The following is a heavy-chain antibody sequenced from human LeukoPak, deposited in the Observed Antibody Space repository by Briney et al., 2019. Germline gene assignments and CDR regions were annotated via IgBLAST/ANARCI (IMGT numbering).Heavy chain of an antibody. Sequence: GGSLRLSCAASGFTFSSYGMHWVRQAPGKGLEWVAVISYDGSNKYYADSVKGRFTISRDNSKNTLYLQMNSLRAEDTAVYYCARGAYQLLRGYSYGHFDYWGQGTLVTVSS. J-gene: IGHJ4*02. CDR1: GFTFSSYG. D-gene: IGHD5-18*01. CDR2: ISYDGSNK. V-gene: IGHV3-30*03. CDR3: ARGAYQLLRGYSYGHFDY.